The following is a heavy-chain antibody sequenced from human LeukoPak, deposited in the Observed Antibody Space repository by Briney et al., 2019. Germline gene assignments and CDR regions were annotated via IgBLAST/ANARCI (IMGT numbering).Heavy chain of an antibody. Sequence: PGGSLRLSCAASGFTFNSYWMSWVRQAPEKGPEWLANIRQDGSDKQYVDSVKGRFTISGDNAKNSLYLQMNSLSAEDTAVYYCARHSRGSPIDDWGQGTLVTVSS. CDR1: GFTFNSYW. V-gene: IGHV3-7*01. CDR3: ARHSRGSPIDD. D-gene: IGHD2-15*01. J-gene: IGHJ4*02. CDR2: IRQDGSDK.